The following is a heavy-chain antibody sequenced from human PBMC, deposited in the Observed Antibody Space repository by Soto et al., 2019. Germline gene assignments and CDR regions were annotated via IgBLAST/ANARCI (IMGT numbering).Heavy chain of an antibody. D-gene: IGHD5-12*01. CDR2: IRYDGSNK. CDR3: ARDSGYDLYYFDY. CDR1: GFTFSSYG. V-gene: IGHV3-33*01. J-gene: IGHJ4*02. Sequence: GGSLRLSCAASGFTFSSYGMHWVRQAPGKGLEWVAVIRYDGSNKYYADPVKGRFTISRDNSKNTLYLQMNSLRAEDTAVYYCARDSGYDLYYFDYWGQGTLVTVSS.